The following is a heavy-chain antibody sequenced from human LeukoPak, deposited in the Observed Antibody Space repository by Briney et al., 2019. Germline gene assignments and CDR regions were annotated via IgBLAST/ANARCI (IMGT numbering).Heavy chain of an antibody. Sequence: PGTSLRLSCAASGFTFSNYGMHWVRQAPGKGLEWVALISHDGSNKYYADSVKGRFTISRDNSKNTLSLQLNTLRPEDTAVYYCAKRDGRGWLYFDNWGQGTLVTVSS. CDR3: AKRDGRGWLYFDN. CDR2: ISHDGSNK. CDR1: GFTFSNYG. V-gene: IGHV3-30*18. J-gene: IGHJ4*02. D-gene: IGHD6-19*01.